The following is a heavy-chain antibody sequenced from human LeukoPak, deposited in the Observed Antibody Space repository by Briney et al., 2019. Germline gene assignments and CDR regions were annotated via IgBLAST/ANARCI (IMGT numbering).Heavy chain of an antibody. J-gene: IGHJ4*02. V-gene: IGHV3-23*01. Sequence: PGGSLRLSCAASGFTFRSCSMIWVRQAPGKGLQWVSAIGGSGARTDYADSVKGRFTISRDNSKNTLYLQMNSLRAEDMAVYYCVKRYGDYVGAYTDWGQGILVTVSS. D-gene: IGHD4-17*01. CDR3: VKRYGDYVGAYTD. CDR1: GFTFRSCS. CDR2: IGGSGART.